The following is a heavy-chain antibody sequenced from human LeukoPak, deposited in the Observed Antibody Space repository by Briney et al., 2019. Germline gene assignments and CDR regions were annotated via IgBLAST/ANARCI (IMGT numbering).Heavy chain of an antibody. CDR1: GYAFTGYY. J-gene: IGHJ4*02. Sequence: ASVKVSCKASGYAFTGYYMHWVRQAPAQELQWMGLINPKSGGTNYAQKFQGRVTMTRDTSISTAYMELSRLRSDDTAVYYCARRKDTAMVTYFDYWGQGTLVTVSS. CDR2: INPKSGGT. V-gene: IGHV1-2*06. CDR3: ARRKDTAMVTYFDY. D-gene: IGHD5-18*01.